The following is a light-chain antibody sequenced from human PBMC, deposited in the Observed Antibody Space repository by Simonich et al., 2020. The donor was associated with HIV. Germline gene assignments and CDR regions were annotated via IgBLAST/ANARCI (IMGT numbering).Light chain of an antibody. J-gene: IGKJ4*01. Sequence: DIQMTQSLSTLTESVGDRVTITCRASQSISSWLALYQKKPGKTPKLLIYKASRLESGVPSRFSGSGSGTDFTLTISSLQPDDFATYYCQHYNSYWSLTFGGGTKVDTK. CDR3: QHYNSYWSLT. CDR2: KAS. V-gene: IGKV1-5*03. CDR1: QSISSW.